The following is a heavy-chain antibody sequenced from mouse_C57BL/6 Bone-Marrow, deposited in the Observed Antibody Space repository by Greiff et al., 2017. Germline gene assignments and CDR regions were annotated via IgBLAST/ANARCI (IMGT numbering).Heavy chain of an antibody. CDR3: ARDWDVWFAY. Sequence: QVQLQQPGAELVRPGSSVTLSCKASGYTFTSYWMHWVKQRPIQGLEWIGNIDPSDSETHYNQKFKDKATLTVDKSSSTAYLQLSSLTSEAYAVYYCARDWDVWFAYWGQGTLVTGSA. CDR2: IDPSDSET. V-gene: IGHV1-52*01. J-gene: IGHJ3*01. D-gene: IGHD4-1*01. CDR1: GYTFTSYW.